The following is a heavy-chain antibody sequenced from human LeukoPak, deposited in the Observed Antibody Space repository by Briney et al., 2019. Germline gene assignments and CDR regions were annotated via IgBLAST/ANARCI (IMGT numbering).Heavy chain of an antibody. CDR1: GGSFTSEH. CDR3: ARDANGGWYSDWFFDL. J-gene: IGHJ2*01. Sequence: ESSETLSLTCTVSGGSFTSEHWNWVRQTAGKGLEWIGRVDSRGNANYNPSLRSRVALSADTSKNQFFLRLNSVTAADTAVYYCARDANGGWYSDWFFDLWGRGTLVTVSS. CDR2: VDSRGNA. D-gene: IGHD6-19*01. V-gene: IGHV4-4*07.